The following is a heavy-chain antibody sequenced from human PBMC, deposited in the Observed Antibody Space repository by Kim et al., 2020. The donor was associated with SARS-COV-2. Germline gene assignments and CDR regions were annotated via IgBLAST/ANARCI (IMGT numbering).Heavy chain of an antibody. CDR2: INSDGSDT. V-gene: IGHV3-74*01. J-gene: IGHJ3*02. CDR3: TRGYGSESSIAFDI. D-gene: IGHD3-10*01. CDR1: GFTFSNYW. Sequence: GGSLRLSCAASGFTFSNYWMHWVRQAPGKGLVWVSRINSDGSDTSYADSVKGRFTISRDNAKNTLSLEMNSLRAEDTAVYYCTRGYGSESSIAFDIWGQGTMVTVSS.